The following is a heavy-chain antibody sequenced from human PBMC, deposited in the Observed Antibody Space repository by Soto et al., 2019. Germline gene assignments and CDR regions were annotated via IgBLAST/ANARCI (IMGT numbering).Heavy chain of an antibody. CDR3: ARDDYRGNWFAP. Sequence: APVKVTSKDAGETFTSYGSSWVRQAPGQGLEWMGWISAYNGNTNYAQKLQGRVTMTTDTSASTAYMELRSLISDDTAVYYCARDDYRGNWFAPWGQGTLVTVSS. CDR1: GETFTSYG. J-gene: IGHJ5*02. D-gene: IGHD4-4*01. V-gene: IGHV1-18*01. CDR2: ISAYNGNT.